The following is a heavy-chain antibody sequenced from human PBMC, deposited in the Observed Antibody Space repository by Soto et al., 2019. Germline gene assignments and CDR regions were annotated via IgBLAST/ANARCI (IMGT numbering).Heavy chain of an antibody. CDR1: GFTFSSYW. CDR3: AKDASTKSSSWHNYYYYYGMDV. V-gene: IGHV3-7*03. CDR2: IKQDGSEK. J-gene: IGHJ6*02. D-gene: IGHD6-13*01. Sequence: GGSLRLSCAAFGFTFSSYWMSWVRQAPGKGLEWVANIKQDGSEKYYVDSVKGRFTISRDNAKNTLYLQMNSLRAEDTAVYYCAKDASTKSSSWHNYYYYYGMDVWGQGTTVTVSS.